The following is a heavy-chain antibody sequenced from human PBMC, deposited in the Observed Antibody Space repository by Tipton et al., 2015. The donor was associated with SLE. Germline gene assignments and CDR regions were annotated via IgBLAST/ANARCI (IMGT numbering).Heavy chain of an antibody. D-gene: IGHD6-13*01. CDR1: GFTFDDYG. J-gene: IGHJ1*01. CDR3: ASFIAAAGTGEH. V-gene: IGHV3-20*04. Sequence: SLRLSCAASGFTFDDYGMSWVRQAPGKGLEWVSGINWNGGSTGYADSVKGRFTISRDNAKNSLHLQMNSLRAEDTAVYYCASFIAAAGTGEHWGQGTLVTVSS. CDR2: INWNGGST.